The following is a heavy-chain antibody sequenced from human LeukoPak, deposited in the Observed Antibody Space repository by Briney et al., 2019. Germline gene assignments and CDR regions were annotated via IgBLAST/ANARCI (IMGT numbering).Heavy chain of an antibody. D-gene: IGHD3-10*01. J-gene: IGHJ4*02. Sequence: ASVKVSCKASGGTFSSYAISWVRQAPGQGLEWMGRIIPILGIANYAQKFQGRVTITADKSTSTAYMELSSLRSEDTAVCYCARGGFGELFDYWGQGTLVTVSS. CDR3: ARGGFGELFDY. V-gene: IGHV1-69*04. CDR1: GGTFSSYA. CDR2: IIPILGIA.